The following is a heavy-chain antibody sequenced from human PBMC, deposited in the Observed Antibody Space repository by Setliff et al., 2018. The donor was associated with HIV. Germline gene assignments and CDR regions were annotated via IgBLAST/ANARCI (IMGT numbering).Heavy chain of an antibody. CDR1: GFNVSNNY. CDR2: IYIDGGR. V-gene: IGHV3-53*01. CDR3: AKERRGAGGWFDP. D-gene: IGHD3-10*01. J-gene: IGHJ5*02. Sequence: SLRLSCAVSGFNVSNNYMTWIRQAPGRGLEWISVIYIDGGRNYADSVKGRFTISRDNSKNMLYLHMNSLRTEDTAVYFCAKERRGAGGWFDPWGQGTLVTVSS.